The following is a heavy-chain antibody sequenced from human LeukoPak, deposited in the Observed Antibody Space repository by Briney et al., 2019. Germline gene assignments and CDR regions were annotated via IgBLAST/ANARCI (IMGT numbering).Heavy chain of an antibody. CDR3: ARDLDNRSFDY. J-gene: IGHJ4*02. CDR1: GGSISSYY. D-gene: IGHD2-2*03. Sequence: KPSETLSLTCTVSGGSISSYYWSWIRQPPGKGLEWIGYIYYSGSTNYNPSLKSRVTISVDTSENQFSLKLSSVTAADTAVYYCARDLDNRSFDYWGQGTLVTVSS. CDR2: IYYSGST. V-gene: IGHV4-59*01.